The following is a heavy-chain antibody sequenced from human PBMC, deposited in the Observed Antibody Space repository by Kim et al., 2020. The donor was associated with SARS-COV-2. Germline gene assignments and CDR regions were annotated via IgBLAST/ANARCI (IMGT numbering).Heavy chain of an antibody. CDR3: ARGVRGITIFGVVTKKEAYYYGMDV. J-gene: IGHJ6*02. Sequence: ASVKVSCKASGYTFTSYGISWVRQAPGQGLEWMGWISAYNGNTNYAQKLQGRVTMTTDTSTSTAYMELRSLRSDDTAVYYCARGVRGITIFGVVTKKEAYYYGMDVSGPGTTVTASS. D-gene: IGHD3-3*01. CDR1: GYTFTSYG. V-gene: IGHV1-18*01. CDR2: ISAYNGNT.